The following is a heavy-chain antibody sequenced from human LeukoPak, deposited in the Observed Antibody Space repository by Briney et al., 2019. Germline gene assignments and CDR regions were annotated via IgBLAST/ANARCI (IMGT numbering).Heavy chain of an antibody. D-gene: IGHD1-7*01. J-gene: IGHJ5*02. CDR2: IYYSGST. CDR3: ARDPTGTTNWFDP. Sequence: SETLSLTCTVSGGSISSYYRSWIRQPPGKGLEWIGYIYYSGSTNYNPSLKSRVTISVDTSKNQFSLKLSSVTAADTAVYYCARDPTGTTNWFDPWGQGTLVTVSS. V-gene: IGHV4-59*01. CDR1: GGSISSYY.